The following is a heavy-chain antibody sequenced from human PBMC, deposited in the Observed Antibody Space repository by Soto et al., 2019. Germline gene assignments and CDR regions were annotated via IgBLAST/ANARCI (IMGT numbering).Heavy chain of an antibody. V-gene: IGHV3-73*02. CDR3: ARHALQYCGGDCYLLPYFDL. Sequence: VQLVESGGGLVQPGGSLKLSCAASGFTFSGSAMHWVRQASGKGLEWVGRIRSKANNYATVYAASVKGRFTISRDDSKNTAHLQMNSLKTEDTAVYYCARHALQYCGGDCYLLPYFDLWGRGTLVTVSS. CDR2: IRSKANNYAT. CDR1: GFTFSGSA. J-gene: IGHJ2*01. D-gene: IGHD2-21*02.